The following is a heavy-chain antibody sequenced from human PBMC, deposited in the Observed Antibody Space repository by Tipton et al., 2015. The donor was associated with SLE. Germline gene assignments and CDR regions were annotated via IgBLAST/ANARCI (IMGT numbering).Heavy chain of an antibody. CDR3: VQRRTLTGPYGVDV. CDR1: GFTFSSYA. CDR2: ISGGGGGT. J-gene: IGHJ6*02. Sequence: SLRLSCAASGFTFSSYAMTWVRQAPGKGLEWVSLISGGGGGTYYADSAKGRFTISRDNSKNTLYLQMNSLGAEDTAVYFCVQRRTLTGPYGVDVWGQGTTVTVSS. V-gene: IGHV3-23*01.